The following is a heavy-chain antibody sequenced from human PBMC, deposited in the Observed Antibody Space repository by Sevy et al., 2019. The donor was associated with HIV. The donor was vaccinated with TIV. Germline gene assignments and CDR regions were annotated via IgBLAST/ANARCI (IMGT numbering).Heavy chain of an antibody. J-gene: IGHJ5*02. Sequence: ASVKVSCKASGYTFTSYGISWVRQAPGQGLEWMGWISAYNGNTNYAQKLQGRVTMTTDTSTSTAYMELRSLRSDDTAVYYCARSPYDFWSGYYSLDAINLFDPWGQGTLVTVSS. D-gene: IGHD3-3*01. CDR3: ARSPYDFWSGYYSLDAINLFDP. CDR1: GYTFTSYG. CDR2: ISAYNGNT. V-gene: IGHV1-18*01.